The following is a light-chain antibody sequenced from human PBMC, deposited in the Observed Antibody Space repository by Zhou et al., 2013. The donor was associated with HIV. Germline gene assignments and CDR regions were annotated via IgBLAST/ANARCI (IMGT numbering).Light chain of an antibody. J-gene: IGKJ2*01. CDR1: QIISSY. V-gene: IGKV1-39*01. Sequence: DIQMTQSPSSLSASVGDRVTITCRASQIISSYLNWYQQKPGKAPKLLIYAASTLRSGVPSRFSGSGSETDFSLTISSLQPDDFATYYCQQYKTYPHTFGQGTKLEIK. CDR3: QQYKTYPHT. CDR2: AAS.